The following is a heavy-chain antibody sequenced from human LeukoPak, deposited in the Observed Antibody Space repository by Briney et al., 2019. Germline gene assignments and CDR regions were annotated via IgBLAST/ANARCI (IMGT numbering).Heavy chain of an antibody. Sequence: GGSLRLSCAASGFTFSSYAMSWVRQAPGKGLEWVSAISGSGGSTYYVDSVKGRFTISRDNSKNTLYLQMNSLRAEDTAVYYCAKVGWGCSGGSCYYFDYWGRGTLVTVSS. CDR2: ISGSGGST. CDR3: AKVGWGCSGGSCYYFDY. V-gene: IGHV3-23*01. D-gene: IGHD2-15*01. J-gene: IGHJ4*02. CDR1: GFTFSSYA.